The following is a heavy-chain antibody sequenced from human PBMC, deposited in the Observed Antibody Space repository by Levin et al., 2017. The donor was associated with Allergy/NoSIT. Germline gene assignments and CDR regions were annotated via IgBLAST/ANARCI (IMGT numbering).Heavy chain of an antibody. CDR3: ARLGVNRAY. CDR2: ISTAETST. Sequence: GSLRLSCRASGFNFREYEMNWVRHTPGKGLEWIAFISTAETSTNYADSVKGRFTISRDNSQNSLYLQIDSLKIEDTGTYYCARLGVNRAYWGQGALVTVSS. J-gene: IGHJ4*02. V-gene: IGHV3-48*03. CDR1: GFNFREYE. D-gene: IGHD3-22*01.